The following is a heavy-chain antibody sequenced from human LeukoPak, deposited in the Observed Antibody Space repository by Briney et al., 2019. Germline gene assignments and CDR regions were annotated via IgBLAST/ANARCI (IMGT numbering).Heavy chain of an antibody. CDR3: ARAPGITIFGVPIRHNYFDY. CDR2: INHSGST. Sequence: PSETLSLTCAVYGGSFSGYYWSWIRQPPGKGLEWIGEINHSGSTNYNPSLKSRVTISVDTSKNQFSLKLSSVTAADTAVYYCARAPGITIFGVPIRHNYFDYWGQGTLVTVSS. J-gene: IGHJ4*02. CDR1: GGSFSGYY. V-gene: IGHV4-34*01. D-gene: IGHD3-3*01.